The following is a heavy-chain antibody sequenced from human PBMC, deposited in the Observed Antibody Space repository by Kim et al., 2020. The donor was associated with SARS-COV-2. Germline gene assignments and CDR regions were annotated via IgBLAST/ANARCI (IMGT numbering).Heavy chain of an antibody. CDR1: GFTFADYA. Sequence: GGSLRLSCTASGFTFADYAVSWFRQGPGKGLDWVGFINTKSYGATADYAASVKGRFIIARDDSKSIAYLQLNSPKTEDTGLYYCTRGVNANSWTGAFWGQGTLVTVSS. J-gene: IGHJ4*02. D-gene: IGHD1-20*01. V-gene: IGHV3-49*03. CDR3: TRGVNANSWTGAF. CDR2: INTKSYGATA.